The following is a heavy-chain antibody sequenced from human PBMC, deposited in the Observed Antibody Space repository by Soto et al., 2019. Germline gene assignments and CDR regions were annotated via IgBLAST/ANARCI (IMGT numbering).Heavy chain of an antibody. V-gene: IGHV1-3*01. CDR3: ARGRYYYGMDV. CDR1: GYTFTSYT. Sequence: ASVKVSCKASGYTFTSYTMHWVRQAPGQRLEWMGWINAGNGNTEYSQKFRGRVTITRDTSASTAYIELSSLRSEDTAVYYCARGRYYYGMDVWGQGTTVTVS. J-gene: IGHJ6*02. CDR2: INAGNGNT.